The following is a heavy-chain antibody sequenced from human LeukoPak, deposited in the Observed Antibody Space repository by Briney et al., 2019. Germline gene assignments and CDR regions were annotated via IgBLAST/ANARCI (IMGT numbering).Heavy chain of an antibody. CDR2: ITSSNSYI. Sequence: GGSLRLSCAASGFTLSSYSMNWVRQAPGKGLEWVSSITSSNSYIYYADSVKGRFTISRDNAKNSLYLQMNSLRAEDTAVYYCARAPESSLYCSGGSCYSGWFDPWGQGTLVTVSS. D-gene: IGHD2-15*01. J-gene: IGHJ5*02. V-gene: IGHV3-21*01. CDR3: ARAPESSLYCSGGSCYSGWFDP. CDR1: GFTLSSYS.